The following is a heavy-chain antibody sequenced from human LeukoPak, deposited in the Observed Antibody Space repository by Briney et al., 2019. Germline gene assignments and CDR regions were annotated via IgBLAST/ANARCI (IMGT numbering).Heavy chain of an antibody. D-gene: IGHD3-10*01. CDR2: IYYSGST. V-gene: IGHV4-59*12. J-gene: IGHJ5*02. CDR1: GGSISSYY. Sequence: SETLSLTCTVSGGSISSYYWSWIRQPPGKGLEWIGYIYYSGSTNYNPSLKSRVTISVDTSKNQFSLKLSSVTAADTAVYYCARPGGTMVRGVINRNWFDPWGQGTLVTVSS. CDR3: ARPGGTMVRGVINRNWFDP.